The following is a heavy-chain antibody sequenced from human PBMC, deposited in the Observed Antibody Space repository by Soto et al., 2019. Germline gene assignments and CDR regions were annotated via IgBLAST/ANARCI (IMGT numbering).Heavy chain of an antibody. Sequence: ASVKVSCKASGYTFTTYYMHWVRQAPGQGLEWMGWISACNGNTNYAQKLQGRVTMTTDTSTSTAYMELRSLRSDDTAVYYCARARNWNYDYWGQGTLVTVSS. J-gene: IGHJ4*02. V-gene: IGHV1-18*04. CDR1: GYTFTTYY. D-gene: IGHD1-7*01. CDR2: ISACNGNT. CDR3: ARARNWNYDY.